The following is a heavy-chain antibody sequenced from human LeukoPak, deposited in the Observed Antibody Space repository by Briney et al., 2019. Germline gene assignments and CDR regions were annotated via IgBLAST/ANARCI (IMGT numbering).Heavy chain of an antibody. CDR1: GYTFTSYG. CDR2: ISAYNGNT. J-gene: IGHJ4*02. D-gene: IGHD2-2*02. V-gene: IGHV1-18*01. CDR3: ARVRVRYCSSTSCYTRGFDY. Sequence: ASVKVSCKASGYTFTSYGISWVRQAPGQGLEWMGWISAYNGNTNYAQKLQGRVTMTTDTSTSTAYMELRSLRSDDTAVYYCARVRVRYCSSTSCYTRGFDYWGQGTLATVSS.